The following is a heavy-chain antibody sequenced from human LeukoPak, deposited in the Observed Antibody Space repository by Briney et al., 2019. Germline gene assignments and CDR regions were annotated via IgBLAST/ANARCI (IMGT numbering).Heavy chain of an antibody. CDR1: GFTFSSYW. J-gene: IGHJ5*02. CDR2: IKQDGSEK. CDR3: ARDDCSSISCYHNWFDP. D-gene: IGHD2-2*01. V-gene: IGHV3-7*01. Sequence: GRSLRLSCATSGFTFSSYWMSWVRQAPGKGLEWVANIKQDGSEKYYVDSVKGRFTISRDNAKNSLYLQMNSLRAEDTAVYYCARDDCSSISCYHNWFDPWGQGTLVTVSS.